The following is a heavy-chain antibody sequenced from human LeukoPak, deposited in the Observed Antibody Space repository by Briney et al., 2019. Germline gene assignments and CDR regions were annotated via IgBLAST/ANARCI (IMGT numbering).Heavy chain of an antibody. J-gene: IGHJ4*02. CDR2: IRSKAYGGTT. D-gene: IGHD3-22*01. Sequence: GGSLRLSCTASGFTFGDYAMSWFRQAPGKGLEWVGFIRSKAYGGTTEYAASVKGRFTISRDDSKSIAYLQMNSLKTEDTAVCYCTRAGITMIVVSGYYWGQGTLVTVSS. CDR3: TRAGITMIVVSGYY. V-gene: IGHV3-49*03. CDR1: GFTFGDYA.